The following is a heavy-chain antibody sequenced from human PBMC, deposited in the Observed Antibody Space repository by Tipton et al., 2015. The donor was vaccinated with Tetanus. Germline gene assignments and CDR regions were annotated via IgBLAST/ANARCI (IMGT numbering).Heavy chain of an antibody. J-gene: IGHJ4*02. V-gene: IGHV3-9*01. CDR3: ARAVRGRDVFDI. D-gene: IGHD3-10*01. Sequence: RSLRLSCAASGFTFQDYAIHWVRQVTGKGLEWVSAVSGNGRDKVYADSVRGRFTISRDNANNSLYVQMDSLRPDDTALYYCARAVRGRDVFDIWGPGSLVIVSS. CDR1: GFTFQDYA. CDR2: VSGNGRDK.